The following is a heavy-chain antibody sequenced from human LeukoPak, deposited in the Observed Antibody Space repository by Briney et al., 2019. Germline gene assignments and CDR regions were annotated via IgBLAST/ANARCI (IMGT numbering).Heavy chain of an antibody. CDR1: GYSISSGYY. CDR2: IYHTGST. Sequence: SETLSLTCTVSGYSISSGYYWGWIRQPPGKGLEWIGSIYHTGSTYYNPSLKSRVTISVDTSKNQFSLKLSSVTAADTAVYYCARIGYYDSSGPRTYYYYYYMDVWGKGTTVTVSS. CDR3: ARIGYYDSSGPRTYYYYYYMDV. D-gene: IGHD3-22*01. J-gene: IGHJ6*03. V-gene: IGHV4-38-2*02.